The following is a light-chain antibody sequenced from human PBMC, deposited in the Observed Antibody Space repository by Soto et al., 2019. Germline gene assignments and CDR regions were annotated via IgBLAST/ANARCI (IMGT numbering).Light chain of an antibody. CDR3: SSYTSSNPYV. V-gene: IGLV2-14*03. Sequence: VLTQPASVSGSPGQSITISCTGTISDVSGYNFVSWYQQYPGQAPKLMIYDVSNRPSGVSNRFSGSKSGNTASLTISGLQAEDEADYYCSSYTSSNPYVFGAGTKLTVL. J-gene: IGLJ1*01. CDR1: ISDVSGYNF. CDR2: DVS.